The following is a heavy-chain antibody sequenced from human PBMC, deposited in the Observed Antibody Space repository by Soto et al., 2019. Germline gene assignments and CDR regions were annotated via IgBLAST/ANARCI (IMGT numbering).Heavy chain of an antibody. J-gene: IGHJ6*02. CDR3: TRGFPETSSPHSYYSNGRKV. V-gene: IGHV4-59*01. CDR2: IYYSGST. D-gene: IGHD2-2*01. Sequence: SETLSLTCTVSGGSISSYYWSWIRQPPGKGLEWIGYIYYSGSTNYNPSLKSRVTISVDTSKNQFSLKLSSVTAADTAVYYCTRGFPETSSPHSYYSNGRKVGGQGTRVTVSS. CDR1: GGSISSYY.